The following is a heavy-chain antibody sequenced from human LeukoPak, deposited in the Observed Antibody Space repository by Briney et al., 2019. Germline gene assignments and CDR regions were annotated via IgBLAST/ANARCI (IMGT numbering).Heavy chain of an antibody. CDR1: GFTVSSNH. J-gene: IGHJ4*02. CDR3: ARGYNSAWFYLDY. Sequence: SGGSLRLSCGASGFTVSSNHMNWVRQAPGNGLEWVSVIYSGGSTNYANSVKERFTISRDNSKNTLYLQMNRLRAEDTAMYYCARGYNSAWFYLDYWGQGTLVTVS. V-gene: IGHV3-66*01. D-gene: IGHD6-19*01. CDR2: IYSGGST.